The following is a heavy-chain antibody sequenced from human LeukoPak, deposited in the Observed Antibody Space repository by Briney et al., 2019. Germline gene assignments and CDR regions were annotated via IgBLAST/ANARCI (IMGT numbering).Heavy chain of an antibody. J-gene: IGHJ4*02. D-gene: IGHD6-19*01. V-gene: IGHV1-2*06. CDR1: GYTFTRYY. CDR3: ARGSQWLVPIDY. Sequence: ASVKVSFKASGYTFTRYYMHWVRQAPGQGLEWMGRINPNSGGTNYAQKVQGRVTMTRDTSISTAYMELSRLRSDDTAVYYCARGSQWLVPIDYWGQGTLVTVSS. CDR2: INPNSGGT.